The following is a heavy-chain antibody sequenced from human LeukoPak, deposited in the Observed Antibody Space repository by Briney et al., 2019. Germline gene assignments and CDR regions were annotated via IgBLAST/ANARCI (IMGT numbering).Heavy chain of an antibody. CDR3: AVAESYFNSWYNY. V-gene: IGHV1-2*02. CDR1: GYTFTAYY. D-gene: IGHD6-13*01. Sequence: GASVKVSCKASGYTFTAYYIHWVRQAPGQGLEWMGWINPDAGGTNNAQKFQGRVTLTRDTSISTAYMELTRLSSDDTAVYYCAVAESYFNSWYNYWGRGTLLTVSS. J-gene: IGHJ4*02. CDR2: INPDAGGT.